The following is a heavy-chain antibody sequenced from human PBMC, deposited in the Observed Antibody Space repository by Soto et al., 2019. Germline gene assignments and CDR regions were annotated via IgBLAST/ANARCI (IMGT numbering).Heavy chain of an antibody. CDR3: AREGIAYYGMDV. V-gene: IGHV1-69*13. Sequence: SVKVSCKASGGTFSSYAISWVRQAPGQGLEWMGGIIPIFGTANYAQKFQGRVTITADESTSTAYMELSSLRSEDTAVYYCAREGIAYYGMDVWGQGTTVTVSS. D-gene: IGHD2-21*01. J-gene: IGHJ6*02. CDR1: GGTFSSYA. CDR2: IIPIFGTA.